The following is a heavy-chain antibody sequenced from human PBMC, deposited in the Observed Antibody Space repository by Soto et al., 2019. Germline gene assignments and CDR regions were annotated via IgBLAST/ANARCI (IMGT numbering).Heavy chain of an antibody. V-gene: IGHV5-51*01. CDR2: IFPGDSDT. J-gene: IGHJ4*02. Sequence: GESLKISCKTSGYTFTNSWIGWVRQMPGRGLEWMGIIFPGDSDTRYNPSFQGQVTISVDKSISTAYLQLKSLQASDTATYYCARHPSYWYEDSDYEYRFDYWGQGTQVTVSS. CDR3: ARHPSYWYEDSDYEYRFDY. D-gene: IGHD3-16*01. CDR1: GYTFTNSW.